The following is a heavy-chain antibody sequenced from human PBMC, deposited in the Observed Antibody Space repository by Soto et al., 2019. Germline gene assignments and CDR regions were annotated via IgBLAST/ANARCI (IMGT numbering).Heavy chain of an antibody. CDR2: IIPIFGTA. CDR1: GGTFSSYA. D-gene: IGHD1-1*01. CDR3: ARSLERGYYYYYGMDV. J-gene: IGHJ6*02. Sequence: QVQLVQSGAEVKKPGSSVKVSCKASGGTFSSYAISWVRQAPGQGLEWMGGIIPIFGTANYAQKFQGRVTINADESTSTAYMELSSLRSADTAVYYCARSLERGYYYYYGMDVWGHGTTVTVSS. V-gene: IGHV1-69*12.